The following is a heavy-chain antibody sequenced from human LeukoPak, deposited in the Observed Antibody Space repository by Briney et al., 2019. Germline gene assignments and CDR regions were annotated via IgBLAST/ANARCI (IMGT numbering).Heavy chain of an antibody. V-gene: IGHV3-23*01. CDR1: GFLFSCYA. J-gene: IGHJ4*02. D-gene: IGHD6-19*01. CDR3: AKDPYPHRAVAGTFGY. Sequence: PGGSLRLSCSAPGFLFSCYAMSWVRQAPRRGQEWVSAISGSGGSTYYADAVKGRFTISRDNSKNTLYLQMNSLRAEDTAVYYCAKDPYPHRAVAGTFGYWGQGTLVTVSS. CDR2: ISGSGGST.